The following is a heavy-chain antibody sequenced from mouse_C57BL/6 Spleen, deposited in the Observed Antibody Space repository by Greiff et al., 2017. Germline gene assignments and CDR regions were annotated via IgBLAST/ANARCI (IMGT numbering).Heavy chain of an antibody. Sequence: EVQRVESGGGLVKPGGSLKLSCAASGFTFSSYAMSWVRQTPEKRLEWVATISDGGSYTYYPDNVKGRFTISRDNAKNHLYLQMSHLKSEDTAMYYCARAGSSYRYFDVWGTGTTVTVSS. D-gene: IGHD1-1*01. CDR1: GFTFSSYA. J-gene: IGHJ1*03. V-gene: IGHV5-4*01. CDR2: ISDGGSYT. CDR3: ARAGSSYRYFDV.